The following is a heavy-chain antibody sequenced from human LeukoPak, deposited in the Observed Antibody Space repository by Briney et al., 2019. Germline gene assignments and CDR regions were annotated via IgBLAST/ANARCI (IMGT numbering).Heavy chain of an antibody. Sequence: SETLSLTCAVYGVSFSGYYWSWIRQPPGKGLEWIGEINHSGSTNYNPSLKSRVTISVDTSKNQFSLKLSSVTAADTAVYYCARGVVATFWGQGTLVTVS. CDR3: ARGVVATF. D-gene: IGHD5-12*01. CDR1: GVSFSGYY. V-gene: IGHV4-34*01. J-gene: IGHJ4*02. CDR2: INHSGST.